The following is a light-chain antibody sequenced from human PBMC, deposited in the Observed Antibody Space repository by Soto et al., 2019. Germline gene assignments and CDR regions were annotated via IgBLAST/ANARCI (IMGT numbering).Light chain of an antibody. J-gene: IGKJ5*01. Sequence: VLTQSPGTLSLSPGERATLSCRASQSVSSNLAWYQQKPGQAPRLLIYGVSNRATGIPDRFSGSGSGTEFTLTISRLQSEDFAVYYCQKYNNWPAITFGQGTRLEIK. CDR3: QKYNNWPAIT. CDR2: GVS. V-gene: IGKV3D-15*01. CDR1: QSVSSN.